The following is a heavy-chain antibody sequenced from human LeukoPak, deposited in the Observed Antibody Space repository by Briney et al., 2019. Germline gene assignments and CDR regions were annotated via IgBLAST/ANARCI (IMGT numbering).Heavy chain of an antibody. CDR3: ATLTYYYGSGSYFGFDY. CDR1: GYTLTELS. D-gene: IGHD3-10*01. CDR2: FDPEDGET. Sequence: ASVNVSCKVSGYTLTELSMHWVRQAPGKGLEWMGGFDPEDGETIYAQKFQGRVTMTEDTSTDTAYMELSSLRSEDTAVYYCATLTYYYGSGSYFGFDYWGQGTLVTVSS. J-gene: IGHJ4*02. V-gene: IGHV1-24*01.